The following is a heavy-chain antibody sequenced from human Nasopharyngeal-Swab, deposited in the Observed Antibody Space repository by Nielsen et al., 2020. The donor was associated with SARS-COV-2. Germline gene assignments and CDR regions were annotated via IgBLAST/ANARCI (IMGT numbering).Heavy chain of an antibody. CDR1: GFTFSDYY. V-gene: IGHV3-11*06. CDR2: ISSSSSYT. D-gene: IGHD3-3*01. J-gene: IGHJ6*03. Sequence: GESLKISCAASGFTFSDYYMSWIRQAPGKGLEWASYISSSSSYTNYADSVKGRFTISRDNAKNSLYLQMNSLRAEDTAVYYCARDRPDYDFWSGYSSYYYYYMDVWGKGTTVTVSS. CDR3: ARDRPDYDFWSGYSSYYYYYMDV.